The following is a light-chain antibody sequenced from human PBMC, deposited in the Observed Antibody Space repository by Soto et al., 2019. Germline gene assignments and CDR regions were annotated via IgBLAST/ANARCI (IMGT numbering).Light chain of an antibody. J-gene: IGKJ5*01. CDR2: GAS. CDR1: QTVSSNY. CDR3: QQYTGPPTT. Sequence: TQSPDTLSLSPGERGTLSVRASQTVSSNYLAWCQQRPGQAPRLLIYGASTRAAGIPDRFSGSGSGTDFTLTITRLEPEDSAVYFCQQYTGPPTTFGQGTRLEIK. V-gene: IGKV3-20*01.